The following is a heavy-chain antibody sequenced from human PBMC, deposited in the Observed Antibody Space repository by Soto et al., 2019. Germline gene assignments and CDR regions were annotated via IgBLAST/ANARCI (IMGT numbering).Heavy chain of an antibody. CDR3: ATGDSSGIFDY. J-gene: IGHJ4*02. V-gene: IGHV3-23*01. Sequence: GGSLRLSCAASGFTFSSYAMSWVRQAPGKGLEWVSAISGSGGSTYYADSMKGRFTISRDNSKNTLYLQMNSLRAEDTAVYYCATGDSSGIFDYWGQGTLVTVSS. CDR1: GFTFSSYA. D-gene: IGHD3-22*01. CDR2: ISGSGGST.